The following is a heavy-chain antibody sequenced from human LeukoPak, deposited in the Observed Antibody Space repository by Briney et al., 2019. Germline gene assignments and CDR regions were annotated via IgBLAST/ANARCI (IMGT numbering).Heavy chain of an antibody. Sequence: PGGSLRLSCTASGFSFSNCAMSWVRQAPGKGLEWVSLISDSGAYTYYGDSVRGRFTISRDNSKNTLYLQMNSLRAEDTAVYYCVKKGESSSWPEYYFNSWGQGALVTVSS. CDR1: GFSFSNCA. J-gene: IGHJ4*02. V-gene: IGHV3-23*01. D-gene: IGHD6-13*01. CDR2: ISDSGAYT. CDR3: VKKGESSSWPEYYFNS.